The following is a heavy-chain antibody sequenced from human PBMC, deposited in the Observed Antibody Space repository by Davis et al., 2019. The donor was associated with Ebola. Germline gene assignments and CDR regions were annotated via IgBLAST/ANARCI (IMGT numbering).Heavy chain of an antibody. CDR2: IYYSGST. CDR1: EFTFSNYW. J-gene: IGHJ4*02. CDR3: ARSPFPGGIDY. V-gene: IGHV4-59*01. Sequence: ESLKISCAASEFTFSNYWMSWIRQPPGKGLEWIGYIYYSGSTNYNPSLKSRVTISVDTSKNQFSLKLTSVTAADTAVYYCARSPFPGGIDYWGQGTLVTVSS. D-gene: IGHD2/OR15-2a*01.